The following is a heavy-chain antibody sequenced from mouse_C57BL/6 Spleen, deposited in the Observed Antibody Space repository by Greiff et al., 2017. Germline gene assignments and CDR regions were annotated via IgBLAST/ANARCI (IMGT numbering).Heavy chain of an antibody. J-gene: IGHJ1*03. CDR2: IYPGSGST. Sequence: VQLQQPGAELVKPGASVKMSCKASGYTFTSYWITWVKQRPGQGLEWIGDIYPGSGSTNYNEKFKSKATLTVDTSSSTAYMQLSSLTYEDSAVYYCARDYGSRFDVWGTGTTVTVSS. D-gene: IGHD1-1*01. CDR1: GYTFTSYW. V-gene: IGHV1-55*01. CDR3: ARDYGSRFDV.